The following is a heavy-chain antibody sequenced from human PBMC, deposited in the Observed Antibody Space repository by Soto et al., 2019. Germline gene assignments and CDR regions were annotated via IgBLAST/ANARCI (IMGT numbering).Heavy chain of an antibody. Sequence: SETLSLTCTVSGGSISSYYWSWIRQPPGKGLEWIGYIYYSGSTNYNPSLKSRVTISVDTSKNQFSLKLSSVTAADTAVYYCARTPDDYLDYWGQGTLVTVSS. CDR2: IYYSGST. V-gene: IGHV4-59*01. CDR1: GGSISSYY. CDR3: ARTPDDYLDY. J-gene: IGHJ4*02.